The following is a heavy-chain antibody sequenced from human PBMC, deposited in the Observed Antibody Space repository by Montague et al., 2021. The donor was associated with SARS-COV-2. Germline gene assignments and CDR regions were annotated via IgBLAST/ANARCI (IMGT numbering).Heavy chain of an antibody. CDR3: ARGADYDFWSGFLGYKGFVP. CDR2: ITHSGST. CDR1: TDSFSGYY. D-gene: IGHD3-3*01. J-gene: IGHJ5*02. V-gene: IGHV4-34*01. Sequence: SETLSLTCAVYTDSFSGYYWSWIRQSPGKGLEWIGEITHSGSTNHNPSLQSRVTISVDKSKKQVSLKLRSLTAADTAVYYCARGADYDFWSGFLGYKGFVPWGQGTPVTVSS.